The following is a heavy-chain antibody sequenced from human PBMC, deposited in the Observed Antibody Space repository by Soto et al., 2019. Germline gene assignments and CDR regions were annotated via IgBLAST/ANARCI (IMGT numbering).Heavy chain of an antibody. CDR2: INHSGST. V-gene: IGHV4-34*01. D-gene: IGHD6-6*01. CDR1: GGSFSGYY. CDR3: ARGRVAARLYWFDP. J-gene: IGHJ5*02. Sequence: QVQLQQWGAGLLKPSETLSLTCAVYGGSFSGYYWCWIRQPPGTGLEWIGEINHSGSTNYNPSLKSRVTISVDTSKNQFSLKLSSVTAADTAVYYCARGRVAARLYWFDPWGQGTLVTVSS.